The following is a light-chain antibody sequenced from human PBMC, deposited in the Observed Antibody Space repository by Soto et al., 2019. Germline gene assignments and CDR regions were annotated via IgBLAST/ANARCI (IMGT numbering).Light chain of an antibody. CDR3: QQYNEWPIT. J-gene: IGKJ5*01. CDR1: QSVSSD. Sequence: EIVMTQSPATLSVSPVERATLSCRASQSVSSDLAWYHQKPGQAPRLLIYRASTRATGISGRFSGSGSGTEFTLTITSLQSEDFAVYYCQQYNEWPITFGQGTRLEIK. CDR2: RAS. V-gene: IGKV3-15*01.